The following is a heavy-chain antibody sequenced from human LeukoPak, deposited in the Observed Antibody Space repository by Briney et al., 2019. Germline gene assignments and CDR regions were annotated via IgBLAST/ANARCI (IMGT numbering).Heavy chain of an antibody. CDR3: ARLLRDYGDYTDY. J-gene: IGHJ4*02. D-gene: IGHD4-17*01. CDR2: IYYIGST. CDR1: GGSISSSSYY. V-gene: IGHV4-39*01. Sequence: SETLSLTCTVSGGSISSSSYYWGWIRQPPGKGLEWGGSIYYIGSTYYNPSLKSRVTISVDTSKNQFSLKLSSVTAADTAVYYCARLLRDYGDYTDYWGQGTLVTVSS.